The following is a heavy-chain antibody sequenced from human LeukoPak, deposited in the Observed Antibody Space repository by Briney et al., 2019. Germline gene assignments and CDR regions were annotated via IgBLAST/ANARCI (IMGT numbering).Heavy chain of an antibody. J-gene: IGHJ4*02. D-gene: IGHD6-13*01. CDR3: AREDSSSWDVGFDY. V-gene: IGHV4-34*01. CDR2: INHSGST. Sequence: SETLSLTCAVYGGSFSGYYWSWIRQPPGKGLEWIGEINHSGSTNYNPSLKSRVTISVDTSKNQFSLKLSSVTAADTAVYYCAREDSSSWDVGFDYWGQGTLVTVSS. CDR1: GGSFSGYY.